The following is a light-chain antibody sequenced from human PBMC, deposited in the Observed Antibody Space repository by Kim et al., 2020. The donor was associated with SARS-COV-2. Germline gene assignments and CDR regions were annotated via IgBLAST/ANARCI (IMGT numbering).Light chain of an antibody. CDR3: QHFGRSPLT. Sequence: EIVLTQSPGTLSLSPGERATLSCRASQSVSSSYLAWYQQKPGQAPRLLIYGASSRATGIPDRFSGSGSGTDFTLTISRLEPEDFAVYYCQHFGRSPLTFGQGTKVDIK. CDR2: GAS. J-gene: IGKJ1*01. CDR1: QSVSSSY. V-gene: IGKV3-20*01.